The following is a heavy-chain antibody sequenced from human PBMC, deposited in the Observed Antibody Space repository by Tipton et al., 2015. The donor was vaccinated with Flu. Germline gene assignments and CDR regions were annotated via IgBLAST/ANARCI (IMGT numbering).Heavy chain of an antibody. CDR1: GDSIGSRYY. J-gene: IGHJ5*02. Sequence: TLSLTCSVSGDSIGSRYYWGWIRQPPGKGLEWIGNIHRSGDTHHNPSLKSRVTISVDTSKNQFSLELRSVTAADTAVYYCARGNWGSGYKLSNWFDPWGQGTLVTVSS. CDR2: IHRSGDT. D-gene: IGHD3-3*01. V-gene: IGHV4-38-2*02. CDR3: ARGNWGSGYKLSNWFDP.